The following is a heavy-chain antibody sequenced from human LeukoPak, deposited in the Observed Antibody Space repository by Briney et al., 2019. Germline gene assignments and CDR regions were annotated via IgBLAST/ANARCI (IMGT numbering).Heavy chain of an antibody. J-gene: IGHJ4*02. D-gene: IGHD6-6*01. CDR1: GASISSYY. CDR2: MSTSGST. CDR3: ARDADGGSSSRFDY. V-gene: IGHV4-4*07. Sequence: SETLSLTCTVSGASISSYYWSWIRQPAGKGLEWIGRMSTSGSTTYNPSLKSRVTMSVDTSKNQFSLRLTSVTDADTAVYYCARDADGGSSSRFDYWGQGTLVTVSS.